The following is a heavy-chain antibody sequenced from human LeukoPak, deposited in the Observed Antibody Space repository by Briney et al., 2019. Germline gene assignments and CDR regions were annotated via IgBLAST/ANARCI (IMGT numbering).Heavy chain of an antibody. Sequence: ASVKVSCKASGYTFASYGISWVRQAPGQGREGMGWISAYNGNTNYAQKLQGRVTMTTDTSTSTAYMERRSLTSDATAGYYCARGKWVHTVISPFAYWGKGPLVTVSS. J-gene: IGHJ4*02. D-gene: IGHD4-17*01. CDR2: ISAYNGNT. V-gene: IGHV1-18*01. CDR1: GYTFASYG. CDR3: ARGKWVHTVISPFAY.